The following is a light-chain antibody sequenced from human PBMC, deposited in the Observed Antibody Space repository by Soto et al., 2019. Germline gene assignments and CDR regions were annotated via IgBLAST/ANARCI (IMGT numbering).Light chain of an antibody. CDR3: LQCGLPPFT. Sequence: EVVLTQSPGTLSLSSGDRATLSCRASQSVSSGYLAWYQQKPGQVPRLLIHGGSNRATGIPDRFSGSGSGTDFPLTISRLEPEDSAVYYCLQCGLPPFTFGPGTKLDIK. V-gene: IGKV3-20*01. J-gene: IGKJ3*01. CDR2: GGS. CDR1: QSVSSGY.